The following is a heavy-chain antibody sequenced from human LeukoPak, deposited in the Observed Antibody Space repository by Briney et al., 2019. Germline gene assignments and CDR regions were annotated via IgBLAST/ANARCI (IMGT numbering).Heavy chain of an antibody. CDR2: ISGSGGSK. CDR3: ARGGSIVGPLNHLDY. Sequence: GGSLRLSXAASGFTFSSYAMSWVRQAPGKGLEWVSAISGSGGSKYYADSVRGRFTISRDNSKNTLYLQMNSLRAEDTAVYCCARGGSIVGPLNHLDYWGQGTLVTVSS. CDR1: GFTFSSYA. D-gene: IGHD1-26*01. J-gene: IGHJ4*02. V-gene: IGHV3-23*01.